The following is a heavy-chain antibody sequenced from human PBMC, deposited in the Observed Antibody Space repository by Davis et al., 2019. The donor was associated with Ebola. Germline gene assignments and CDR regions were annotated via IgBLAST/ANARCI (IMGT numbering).Heavy chain of an antibody. CDR2: INPSDLST. J-gene: IGHJ4*02. CDR3: VTFLEQWLAY. V-gene: IGHV1-46*01. D-gene: IGHD6-19*01. CDR1: GYSFTDFY. Sequence: ASVQVSCKASGYSFTDFYVHWVRQPPGQGLKWMGVINPSDLSTTYAQRFQGRATMTRDTSTSTVYMELSSLRSDDTAVYYCVTFLEQWLAYWGQGTLVTVSS.